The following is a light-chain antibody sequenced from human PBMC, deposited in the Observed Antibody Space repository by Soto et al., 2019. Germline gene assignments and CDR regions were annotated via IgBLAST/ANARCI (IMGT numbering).Light chain of an antibody. Sequence: QSVLTQPPSASGTPVQRVTISCSTSSSNLGDNTVNWYQQVPGTAPKLLIYDYDQRPSGVPDRFSGSKSGTSASLAISGLQSEDEADYYCAAWDASLDGYVFGTGTKVTV. V-gene: IGLV1-44*01. CDR2: DYD. CDR1: SSNLGDNT. CDR3: AAWDASLDGYV. J-gene: IGLJ1*01.